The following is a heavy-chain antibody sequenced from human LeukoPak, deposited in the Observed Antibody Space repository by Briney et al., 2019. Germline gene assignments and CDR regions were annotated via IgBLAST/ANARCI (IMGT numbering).Heavy chain of an antibody. V-gene: IGHV3-15*05. J-gene: IGHJ6*02. Sequence: PGGSLRLSCAASGFTFSDGWMNWVRQAPGKGLEWVGRIKSKTDGGTTDYAAPVKGRFTISRDNAKNSLYLQMNGLRAEDTALYYCAKDLGPVAPYYYYGMDVWGQGTTVTVSS. CDR3: AKDLGPVAPYYYYGMDV. CDR1: GFTFSDGW. CDR2: IKSKTDGGTT. D-gene: IGHD3-16*01.